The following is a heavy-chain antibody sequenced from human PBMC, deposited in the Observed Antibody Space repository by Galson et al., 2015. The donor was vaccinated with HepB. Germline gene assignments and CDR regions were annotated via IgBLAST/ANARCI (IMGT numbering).Heavy chain of an antibody. CDR3: PTWRGGLDY. Sequence: SLRLSCVVSGFTFSQAWMSWVRQAPGKGLEWVGRIKSKTDGGTTDYAASVKGRFTISRDDSKNTLYLQMNSLKTEDTAVYYCPTWRGGLDYWGQGTLVTVSS. CDR2: IKSKTDGGTT. CDR1: GFTFSQAW. D-gene: IGHD3-3*01. V-gene: IGHV3-15*01. J-gene: IGHJ4*02.